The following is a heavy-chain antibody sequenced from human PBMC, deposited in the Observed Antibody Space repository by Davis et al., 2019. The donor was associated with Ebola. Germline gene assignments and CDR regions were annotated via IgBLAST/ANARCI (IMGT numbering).Heavy chain of an antibody. D-gene: IGHD6-19*01. Sequence: GGSLRLSCAASGFTFYTYAITWVRQAPGKGLEWVSSISASGDRTYYADSVRGRFTISRDNSRNTLYLQMNSLTAEDTAVYYCAKDQWSVAGTRGWFDPWGQGTLVTVSS. CDR1: GFTFYTYA. CDR2: ISASGDRT. V-gene: IGHV3-23*01. CDR3: AKDQWSVAGTRGWFDP. J-gene: IGHJ5*02.